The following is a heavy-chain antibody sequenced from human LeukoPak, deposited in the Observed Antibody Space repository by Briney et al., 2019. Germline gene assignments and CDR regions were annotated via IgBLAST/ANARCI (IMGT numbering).Heavy chain of an antibody. J-gene: IGHJ6*02. D-gene: IGHD3-10*01. CDR3: ARDLRRDYYGSGSYKYYGMDV. CDR2: IWYDGSNK. V-gene: IGHV3-33*01. Sequence: GGSLRLSCAASGFTFSSYGMHWVRQAPGKGLEWVAVIWYDGSNKYYADSVKGRFTISRDNSKNTLYLQMNSLRAEDTAVYYCARDLRRDYYGSGSYKYYGMDVWGQGTTVTVSS. CDR1: GFTFSSYG.